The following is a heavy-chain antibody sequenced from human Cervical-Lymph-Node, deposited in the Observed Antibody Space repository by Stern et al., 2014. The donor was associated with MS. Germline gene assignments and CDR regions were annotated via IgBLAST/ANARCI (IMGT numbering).Heavy chain of an antibody. CDR2: IIPIFGKT. D-gene: IGHD5-12*01. J-gene: IGHJ6*02. V-gene: IGHV1-69*06. CDR3: ARPWGIVATTGTHYYYYGMDV. Sequence: QVQLMQSGAEVKKPGSSVKVSCKTSGDTFRNYAISWVRQAPGQGLEWMGGIIPIFGKTNHEQEFQGRVTLTADTSTTTAYMELSSLRSEDTAVYFCARPWGIVATTGTHYYYYGMDVWGQGTTVTVAS. CDR1: GDTFRNYA.